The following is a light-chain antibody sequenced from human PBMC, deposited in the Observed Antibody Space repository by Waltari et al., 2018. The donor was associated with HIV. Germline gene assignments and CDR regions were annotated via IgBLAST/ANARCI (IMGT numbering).Light chain of an antibody. CDR1: HSIFNN. CDR3: QQYNDWLALT. CDR2: GAS. V-gene: IGKV3-15*01. Sequence: TQSPATVSVSPGERVTLSCTASHSIFNNVAWYQQRRGQAPRLVIYGASTRVTGVPDRFSGSGSGTEFTLTISSVQSEDFALYFCQQYNDWLALTFGGGTKVEV. J-gene: IGKJ4*01.